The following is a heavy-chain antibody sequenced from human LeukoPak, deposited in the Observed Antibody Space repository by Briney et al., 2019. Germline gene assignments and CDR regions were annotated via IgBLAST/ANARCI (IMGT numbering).Heavy chain of an antibody. J-gene: IGHJ4*02. CDR3: ARDGDTSGYTD. D-gene: IGHD3-22*01. Sequence: GGSLRLSCEASGFTFSLYWMSWVRQAPGKGLEWVANIKQDESEKYYVDSVKGRFTISRDNAKNSLYLQMNSLRADDTAVYYCARDGDTSGYTDWGQGTLVTVSS. CDR1: GFTFSLYW. V-gene: IGHV3-7*01. CDR2: IKQDESEK.